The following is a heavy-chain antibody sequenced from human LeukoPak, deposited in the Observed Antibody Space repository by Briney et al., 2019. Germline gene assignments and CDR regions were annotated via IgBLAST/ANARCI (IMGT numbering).Heavy chain of an antibody. CDR2: ISGSGGST. J-gene: IGHJ4*02. Sequence: PGGSLRLSCAASGFTFSNYAMSWVRQAPGKGLEWVSAISGSGGSTYYADSVKGRFTISRDNSKNTVYLQMSGVRVDDTALYYCARDLAYLDHWGQGTLVTVSS. CDR3: ARDLAYLDH. V-gene: IGHV3-23*01. CDR1: GFTFSNYA.